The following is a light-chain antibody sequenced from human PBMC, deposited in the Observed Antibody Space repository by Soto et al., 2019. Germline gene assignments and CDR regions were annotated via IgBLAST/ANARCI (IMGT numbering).Light chain of an antibody. CDR1: SSNIGSNT. CDR3: AAWDDSLNADYV. Sequence: LTQPPSASGTPGQRVTISCSGISSNIGSNTVNWYQQLPGTAPKLLIYSNNQRPSGVPDRFSGSKSGTSASLAISGLQSEDEADYYCAAWDDSLNADYVFGTGTKVTVL. J-gene: IGLJ1*01. CDR2: SNN. V-gene: IGLV1-44*01.